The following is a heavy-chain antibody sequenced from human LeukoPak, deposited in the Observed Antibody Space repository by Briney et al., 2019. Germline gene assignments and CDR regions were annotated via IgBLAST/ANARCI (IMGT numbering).Heavy chain of an antibody. Sequence: PSETLSLTCTVSGGSISSSSYYWGWIRQPPGKGLEWIGSIYYSGSTYYNPSLKSRVTISVDTSKNQFSLKLSSVTAADTAAYYCARPRIAVAGMGAFDIWGQGTMVTVSS. D-gene: IGHD6-19*01. J-gene: IGHJ3*02. V-gene: IGHV4-39*01. CDR2: IYYSGST. CDR3: ARPRIAVAGMGAFDI. CDR1: GGSISSSSYY.